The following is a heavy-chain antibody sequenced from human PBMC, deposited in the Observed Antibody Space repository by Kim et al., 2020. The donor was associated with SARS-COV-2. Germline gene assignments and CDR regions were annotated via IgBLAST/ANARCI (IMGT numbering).Heavy chain of an antibody. CDR3: ARDKSYYYDSSGDAFDI. CDR1: GYTFTSYG. CDR2: ISAYNGNT. J-gene: IGHJ3*02. Sequence: ASVKVSCKASGYTFTSYGISWVRQAPGQGLEWMGWISAYNGNTNYAQKLQGRVTMTTDTSTSTAYMELRSLRSDDTAVYYCARDKSYYYDSSGDAFDIWGQGTMVTVSS. D-gene: IGHD3-22*01. V-gene: IGHV1-18*04.